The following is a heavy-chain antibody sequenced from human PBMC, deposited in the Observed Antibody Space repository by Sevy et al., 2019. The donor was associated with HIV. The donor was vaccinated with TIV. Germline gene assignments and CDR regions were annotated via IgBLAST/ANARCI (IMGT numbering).Heavy chain of an antibody. J-gene: IGHJ4*02. CDR2: IHYSGST. D-gene: IGHD6-19*01. V-gene: IGHV4-31*03. Sequence: SETLSLTCTVSGDSISSGANYWGWIRQHPVKGLEWIGYIHYSGSTYDNPSRKSRITMSVDKSKNQFSLKLRSVTAADTSVYYCARGRSAVATYYTWSTVAGYYFDYWGQGTLVTVSS. CDR3: ARGRSAVATYYTWSTVAGYYFDY. CDR1: GDSISSGANY.